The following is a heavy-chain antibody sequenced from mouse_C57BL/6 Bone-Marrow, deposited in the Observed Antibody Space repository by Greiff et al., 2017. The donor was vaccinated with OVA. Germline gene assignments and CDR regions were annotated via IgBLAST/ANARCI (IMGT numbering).Heavy chain of an antibody. CDR1: GYTFTSYG. CDR3: ARRGAYYDYAY. J-gene: IGHJ2*01. CDR2: IYPRSGNT. D-gene: IGHD2-4*01. Sequence: QVQLQQSGAELARPGASVKLSCKASGYTFTSYGISWVKQRTGQGLEWIGEIYPRSGNTYYNEKFKGKATLTADKSSSTAYMELRSLTYEDSAVYFCARRGAYYDYAYWGQGTTLTVSA. V-gene: IGHV1-81*01.